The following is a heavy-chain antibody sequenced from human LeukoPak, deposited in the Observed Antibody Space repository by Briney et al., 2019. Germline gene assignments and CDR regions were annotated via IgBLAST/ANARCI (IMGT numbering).Heavy chain of an antibody. J-gene: IGHJ3*02. CDR3: ARAVGRSITMVRGVIIPYDAFDI. Sequence: SQTLSLTCAVSGGSISSGGYSWSWIRQPPGKSLEWIGYIYHSGSTYYNPSLKSRVTISVDRSKNQFSLKLSSVTAADTAVYYCARAVGRSITMVRGVIIPYDAFDIWGQGTMVTVSS. V-gene: IGHV4-30-2*01. D-gene: IGHD3-10*01. CDR1: GGSISSGGYS. CDR2: IYHSGST.